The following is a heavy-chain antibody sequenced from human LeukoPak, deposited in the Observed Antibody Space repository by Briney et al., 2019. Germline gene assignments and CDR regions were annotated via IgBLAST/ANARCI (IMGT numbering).Heavy chain of an antibody. CDR3: ARPIYCSGGSCYFAFDI. V-gene: IGHV4-34*01. J-gene: IGHJ3*02. D-gene: IGHD2-15*01. CDR2: INHSGST. Sequence: SETLSLTCAVYGGSFSGYYWSRIRQPPGKGLEWIGEINHSGSTNYNPSLKSRVTISVDTSKNQFSLKLSSVTAADTAVYYCARPIYCSGGSCYFAFDIWGQGTMVTVSS. CDR1: GGSFSGYY.